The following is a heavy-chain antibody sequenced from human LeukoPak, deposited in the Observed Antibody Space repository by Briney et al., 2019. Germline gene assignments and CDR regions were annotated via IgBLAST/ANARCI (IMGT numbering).Heavy chain of an antibody. J-gene: IGHJ3*02. CDR2: IYSGGST. D-gene: IGHD4-17*01. V-gene: IGHV3-53*01. CDR3: AKDPNGDYIGTFDI. Sequence: GGSLRLSCAASGFTVSSNYMSWVRQAPGKGLEWVSVIYSGGSTYYAASVQGRFTISRDNSKNTLYLQMNSLRAEDTAVYYCAKDPNGDYIGTFDIWGQGTMVTVSS. CDR1: GFTVSSNY.